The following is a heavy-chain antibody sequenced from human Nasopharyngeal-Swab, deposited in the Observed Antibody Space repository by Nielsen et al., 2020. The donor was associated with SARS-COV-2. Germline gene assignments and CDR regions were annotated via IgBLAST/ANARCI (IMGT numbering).Heavy chain of an antibody. Sequence: SEPLSPTCAISGDSVSSSSAAWNWIRQSPSRGLAWLGRTYYRSKWYNDYAVSVKSRITINPDTSKNQFTLHLNSVTPEDTAVYYCARARGAYGDYYYYYYTDVWGKGTTVTVSS. CDR3: ARARGAYGDYYYYYYTDV. D-gene: IGHD4-17*01. CDR2: TYYRSKWYN. CDR1: GDSVSSSSAA. V-gene: IGHV6-1*01. J-gene: IGHJ6*03.